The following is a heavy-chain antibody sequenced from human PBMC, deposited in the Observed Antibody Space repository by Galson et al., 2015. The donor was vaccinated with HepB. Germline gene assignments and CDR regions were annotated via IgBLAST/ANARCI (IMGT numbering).Heavy chain of an antibody. Sequence: SLRLSCAASGFIFSRHWMHWVRQAPGTELVWVSRIKSDGSSTNYADSVKGRFTISRDNAKNTLYLQMNSLRDEDTAVYYCGRGGLYDSSGYGVGYWGQGTLVTVSS. V-gene: IGHV3-74*01. J-gene: IGHJ4*02. CDR3: GRGGLYDSSGYGVGY. D-gene: IGHD3-22*01. CDR1: GFIFSRHW. CDR2: IKSDGSST.